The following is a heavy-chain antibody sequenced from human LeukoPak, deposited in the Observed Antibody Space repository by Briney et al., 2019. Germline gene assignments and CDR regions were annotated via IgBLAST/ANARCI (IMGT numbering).Heavy chain of an antibody. D-gene: IGHD3-9*01. CDR3: ARDSRYFDWAYYYYYYMDV. V-gene: IGHV4-4*02. J-gene: IGHJ6*03. CDR1: GGSISSSNW. Sequence: SETLSLTCAVSGGSISSSNWWSWVRQPPGKGLEWIGEIYHSGSTNYNPSPKSRVTISVDKSKNQFSLKLSSVTAADTAVYYCARDSRYFDWAYYYYYYMDVWGKGTTVTVSS. CDR2: IYHSGST.